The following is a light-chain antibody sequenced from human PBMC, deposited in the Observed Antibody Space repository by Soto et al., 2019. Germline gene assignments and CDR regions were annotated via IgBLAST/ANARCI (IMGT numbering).Light chain of an antibody. CDR2: KVS. CDR3: MQATHGPWT. J-gene: IGKJ1*01. CDR1: QSLVYSDGFTY. V-gene: IGKV2-30*01. Sequence: DVVMTQSPLSLPVTLGQPASISCRSSQSLVYSDGFTYLNWFQQRPGQSPRRLIYKVSNRDSGVPDRFSGRGSGTDFTLTIRRVEADDVGVYYCMQATHGPWTFGQGTKVELK.